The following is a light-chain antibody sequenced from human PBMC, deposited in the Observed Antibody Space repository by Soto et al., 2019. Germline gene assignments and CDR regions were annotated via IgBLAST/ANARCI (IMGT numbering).Light chain of an antibody. CDR2: GAS. Sequence: EIVLTQSPGTLSLSPGERATLSCRASQSVSSSYLAWYQQKPGQAPRLLIYGASSRATGIPDRFSGSGSVTDFTLTISRLGPEDFAVYYCQQYGRSPRTFGQGTKLEIK. V-gene: IGKV3-20*01. CDR1: QSVSSSY. CDR3: QQYGRSPRT. J-gene: IGKJ2*01.